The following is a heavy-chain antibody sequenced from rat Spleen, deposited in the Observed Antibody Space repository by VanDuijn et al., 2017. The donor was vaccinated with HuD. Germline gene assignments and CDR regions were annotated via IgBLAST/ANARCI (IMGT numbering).Heavy chain of an antibody. V-gene: IGHV2-45*01. CDR1: GFSLTSYN. CDR2: MWSGGST. J-gene: IGHJ2*01. Sequence: QVQLKESGPGLVQPSQTLFLTCTVSGFSLTSYNVHWVRQPPGKGMEWMGVMWSGGSTDYNSALKTRLGISRDTSKSQVFLKMNSLQTEDTATYYCARDRGADYFDYWGQGVMVTVSS. CDR3: ARDRGADYFDY. D-gene: IGHD4-3*01.